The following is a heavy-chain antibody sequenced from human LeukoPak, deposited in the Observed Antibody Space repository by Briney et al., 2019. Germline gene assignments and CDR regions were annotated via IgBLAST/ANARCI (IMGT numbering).Heavy chain of an antibody. CDR1: GYTFTSYG. D-gene: IGHD6-13*01. CDR3: ARDKFRQQFGYYYYYYMDV. V-gene: IGHV1-18*01. CDR2: ISAYNGNT. Sequence: ASVKVSCKASGYTFTSYGISWVRQAPGQGLEWMGWISAYNGNTNYAQKLQGRVTMTTDTSTSTAYMELRSLRSDDTAVYYCARDKFRQQFGYYYYYYMDVWGKGTTVTVSS. J-gene: IGHJ6*03.